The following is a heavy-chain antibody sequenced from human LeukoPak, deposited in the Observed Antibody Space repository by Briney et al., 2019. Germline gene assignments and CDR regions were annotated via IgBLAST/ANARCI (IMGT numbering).Heavy chain of an antibody. D-gene: IGHD4-17*01. Sequence: ASVKVSCKASGYTFTGYSMHWVRQAPGQGLEWMGWINPNSGGTNYAQKFQGWVTMTRDTSISTAYMELSRLRSDDTAVYYCARAGGDLYGDYDLDYWGQGTLVTVSS. J-gene: IGHJ4*02. V-gene: IGHV1-2*04. CDR1: GYTFTGYS. CDR2: INPNSGGT. CDR3: ARAGGDLYGDYDLDY.